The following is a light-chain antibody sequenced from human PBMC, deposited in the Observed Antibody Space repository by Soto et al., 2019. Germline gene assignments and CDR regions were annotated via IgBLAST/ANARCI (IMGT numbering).Light chain of an antibody. Sequence: EIVLTQSPGTLSLSPGERATLSCRASQSVSGNNLAWYQQKPGQAPRLLIYGASSRATSIPDRFSGSGSGTDFTLTITRLEPEDFAVYYCQQYSKSLITFGQGTRLEIK. CDR3: QQYSKSLIT. V-gene: IGKV3-20*01. CDR2: GAS. J-gene: IGKJ5*01. CDR1: QSVSGNN.